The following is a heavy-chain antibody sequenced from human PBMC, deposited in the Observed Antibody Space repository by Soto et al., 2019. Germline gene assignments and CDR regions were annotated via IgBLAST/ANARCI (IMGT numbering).Heavy chain of an antibody. Sequence: SETLSLTCTVSGGSISSSSYYWGWIRQPPGKGLEWIGSIYYSGSTYYNPSLKSRVTISVDTSKNQFSLKLSSVTAADTAVYYCACSSSGWYISWFDPWGQGTLVTVSS. CDR1: GGSISSSSYY. CDR3: ACSSSGWYISWFDP. CDR2: IYYSGST. V-gene: IGHV4-39*01. J-gene: IGHJ5*02. D-gene: IGHD6-19*01.